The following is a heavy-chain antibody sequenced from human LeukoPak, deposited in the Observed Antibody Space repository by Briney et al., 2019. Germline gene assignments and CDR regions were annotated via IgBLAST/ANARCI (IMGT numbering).Heavy chain of an antibody. Sequence: PGGSLRLSCAVSGLTLSNYWMNWVHQAPGKGLEWVANINPDGGEERYVDSVKGRFVISRDNAKNSLYLQMNSLRAEDTAVYYCARVPGKYAFDIWGQGTMVTVSA. J-gene: IGHJ3*02. CDR3: ARVPGKYAFDI. CDR2: INPDGGEE. D-gene: IGHD3-10*01. V-gene: IGHV3-7*05. CDR1: GLTLSNYW.